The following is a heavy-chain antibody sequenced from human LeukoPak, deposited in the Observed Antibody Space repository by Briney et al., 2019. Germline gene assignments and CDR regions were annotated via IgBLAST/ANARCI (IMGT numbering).Heavy chain of an antibody. CDR1: GGSISSNNW. V-gene: IGHV4-4*02. D-gene: IGHD6-6*01. CDR3: ARDWGVSARPGYMDV. J-gene: IGHJ6*03. Sequence: PSGTLSLTCAVSGGSISSNNWWSWVRQPPGKGLEWIGEIHHSGRTNHNPSLKSRVTISVDKSKNQFSLRLSSVTAADTAVYYCARDWGVSARPGYMDVWGKGTTVTVSS. CDR2: IHHSGRT.